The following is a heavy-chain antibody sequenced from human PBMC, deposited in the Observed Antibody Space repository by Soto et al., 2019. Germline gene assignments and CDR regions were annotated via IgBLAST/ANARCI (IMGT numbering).Heavy chain of an antibody. J-gene: IGHJ4*02. V-gene: IGHV3-23*01. CDR1: GITFSNYP. CDR3: AKDLRRQNYY. CDR2: ITGSGGDT. Sequence: GGSLRLSCAASGITFSNYPMTWVRQAPGKGLEWVSSITGSGGDTFYADSVKGRFTISRDNFKNTLYLQMNSLRAEGTAVYYCAKDLRRQNYYWGQGTLVPVSS.